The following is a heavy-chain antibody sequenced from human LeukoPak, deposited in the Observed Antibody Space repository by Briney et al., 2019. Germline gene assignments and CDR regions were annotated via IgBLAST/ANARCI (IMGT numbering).Heavy chain of an antibody. V-gene: IGHV1-2*02. CDR3: ARGQGRWSYRALPGY. CDR1: GYTFTGYY. D-gene: IGHD4-23*01. Sequence: EASVKVSCKASGYTFTGYYMHWVRQAPGQGLEWMGWINPNSGGTNYAQKFQGRVTMTRDTSISTAYMELSRLRSDDTAVYYCARGQGRWSYRALPGYWGQGTLVTVSS. J-gene: IGHJ4*02. CDR2: INPNSGGT.